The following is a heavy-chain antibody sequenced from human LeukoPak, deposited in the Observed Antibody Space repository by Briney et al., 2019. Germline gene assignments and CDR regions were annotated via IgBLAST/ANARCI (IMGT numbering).Heavy chain of an antibody. Sequence: ASVKVSCKASGYTFTSYDFNWVRQATGQRPEWMGWMSPNSGDTGYAQKFQDRVTMTRNTSISTAYMELSSLRSDDTAVYHCARGPPNWGYDYWGPGTLVTVSS. V-gene: IGHV1-8*01. CDR1: GYTFTSYD. J-gene: IGHJ4*02. D-gene: IGHD7-27*01. CDR2: MSPNSGDT. CDR3: ARGPPNWGYDY.